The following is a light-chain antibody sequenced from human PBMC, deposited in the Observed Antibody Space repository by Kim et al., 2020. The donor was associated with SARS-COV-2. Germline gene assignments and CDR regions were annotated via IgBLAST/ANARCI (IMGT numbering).Light chain of an antibody. J-gene: IGLJ3*02. CDR2: SNN. CDR1: SSNIGRNF. V-gene: IGLV1-47*02. CDR3: AAWDDSLSAWV. Sequence: QSVLTQPPSASGTPGQRVAMSCSGSSSNIGRNFVYWYQQLPGTAPQLLIHSNNRRPSGVPDRFSGSKSGTSASLAISGLRSGDEANYYCAAWDDSLSAWVFGGGTQPTVL.